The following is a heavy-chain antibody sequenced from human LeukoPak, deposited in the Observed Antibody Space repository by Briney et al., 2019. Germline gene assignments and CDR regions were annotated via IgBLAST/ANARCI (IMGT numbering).Heavy chain of an antibody. CDR3: AKDGEVSGSSPEDYYFDY. J-gene: IGHJ4*02. CDR2: ISGSGGST. Sequence: GGSLRLSCAASGFTFSSYAISWVRQAPGKGLEWVSAISGSGGSTYYADSVKGRFTISRGNSKNTLYLQMNSLRAEDTAVYYCAKDGEVSGSSPEDYYFDYWGQGTLVTVSS. D-gene: IGHD6-6*01. V-gene: IGHV3-23*01. CDR1: GFTFSSYA.